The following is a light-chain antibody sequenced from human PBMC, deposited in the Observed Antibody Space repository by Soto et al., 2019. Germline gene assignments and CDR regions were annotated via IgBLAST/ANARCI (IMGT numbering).Light chain of an antibody. V-gene: IGKV1-33*01. CDR3: QQYANLPPT. CDR2: DAS. CDR1: QDLTKY. Sequence: DIQMTQSPSSLSASLGDRVTITCQASQDLTKYLNSYRQKPGKAPNLLIYDASKLKTGVRSRFSGTGSRTYFTLTTSSLQPEDIATYFCQQYANLPPTFGGGTRVEIK. J-gene: IGKJ4*01.